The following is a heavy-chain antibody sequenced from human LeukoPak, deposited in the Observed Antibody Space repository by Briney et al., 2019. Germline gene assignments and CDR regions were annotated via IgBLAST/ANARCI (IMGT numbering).Heavy chain of an antibody. CDR2: IYPGDSDT. D-gene: IGHD6-19*01. V-gene: IGHV5-51*01. CDR3: ARRIAVAAKGPNWFDP. Sequence: GESLKISCKGSGYSFTSYWIGWVRQMPGKGLEWMGIIYPGDSDTRYSPSFQGQITISADKSISTAYLQWSSLKASDTAMYYCARRIAVAAKGPNWFDPWGQGTLVTVSS. J-gene: IGHJ5*02. CDR1: GYSFTSYW.